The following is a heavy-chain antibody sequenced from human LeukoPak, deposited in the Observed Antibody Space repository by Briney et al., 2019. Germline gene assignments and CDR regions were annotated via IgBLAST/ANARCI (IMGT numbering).Heavy chain of an antibody. CDR1: GCSISSSDYY. D-gene: IGHD1-1*01. J-gene: IGHJ4*02. CDR2: IYYTGST. CDR3: ASPTVN. Sequence: SETLSLTCTVSGCSISSSDYYWGWIPQPPGRGLEWIGSIYYTGSTYYNPSLQSRVSISVDTSKNQFSFKLSSVTAADTAVYYCASPTVNWGQGTLVTVSS. V-gene: IGHV4-39*01.